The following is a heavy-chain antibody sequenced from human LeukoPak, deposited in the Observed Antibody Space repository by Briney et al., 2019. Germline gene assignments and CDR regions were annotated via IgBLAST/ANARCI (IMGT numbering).Heavy chain of an antibody. D-gene: IGHD6-19*01. J-gene: IGHJ6*03. Sequence: GASVKVSCKASGYTFTSYYMHWVRQAPGQGLEWMGIINPSGGSTSYAQKFQGRVTMTRDMSTSTVYMELSSLRSEDTAVYYCARRAVGNSYYYYMDVWGKGTTVTVSS. V-gene: IGHV1-46*01. CDR3: ARRAVGNSYYYYMDV. CDR2: INPSGGST. CDR1: GYTFTSYY.